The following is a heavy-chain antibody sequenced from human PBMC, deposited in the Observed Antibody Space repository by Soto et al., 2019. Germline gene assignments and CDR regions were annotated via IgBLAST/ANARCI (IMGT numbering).Heavy chain of an antibody. CDR3: AREAVAGNFDY. V-gene: IGHV1-69*12. Sequence: QVQLVQSGAEVKKPGSSVKVSCKASGGTFSSYAISWVRQAPGQGLEWMGGIIPSFGTANYAQKFQGRVTITADESTSTAYIELSSLRSEDTAVYYCAREAVAGNFDYWGQGTLVTVSS. D-gene: IGHD6-19*01. J-gene: IGHJ4*02. CDR1: GGTFSSYA. CDR2: IIPSFGTA.